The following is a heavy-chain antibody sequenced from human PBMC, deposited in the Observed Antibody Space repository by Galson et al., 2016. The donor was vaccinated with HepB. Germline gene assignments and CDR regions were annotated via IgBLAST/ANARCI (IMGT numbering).Heavy chain of an antibody. CDR2: INPSGGSA. D-gene: IGHD2-21*01. V-gene: IGHV1-46*01. CDR3: ARPSILWWMGFDY. CDR1: GYTFTSYY. Sequence: SVKVSCKASGYTFTSYYMHWVRQAPGQGLEWMGIINPSGGSASYAQKFQGRVNMTRDTSTSTVDMELSSLRSEDTAVYYCARPSILWWMGFDYWGQGTLVTVSS. J-gene: IGHJ4*02.